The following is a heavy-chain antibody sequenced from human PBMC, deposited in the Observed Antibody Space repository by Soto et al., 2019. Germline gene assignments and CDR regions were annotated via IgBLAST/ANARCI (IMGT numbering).Heavy chain of an antibody. D-gene: IGHD2-15*01. V-gene: IGHV1-3*01. J-gene: IGHJ6*03. CDR3: ARDLAIFIVGSCYSGMGYYYYMAV. CDR1: GYTFTSYA. CDR2: INAGNGNT. Sequence: ASVKVSCKXSGYTFTSYAMHWVRQAPGQRLEWMGWINAGNGNTKYSQKFQGRVTITRDTSASTAYMELSSLRSEDTAGYYCARDLAIFIVGSCYSGMGYYYYMAVWAKGTTVTVSS.